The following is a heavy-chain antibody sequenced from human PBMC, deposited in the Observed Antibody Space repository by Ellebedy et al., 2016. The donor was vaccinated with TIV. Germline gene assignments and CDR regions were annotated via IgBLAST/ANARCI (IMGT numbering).Heavy chain of an antibody. Sequence: GGSLRLXCTASGFTLGDYAMSWVRQAPGKGLEGVSFIRSEAYGGTTEYAASVKGRFTISRDDSKSIAYLQMNSLKAEDTAVYYCTRDLTTLAAAGTGIYYYTMDVWGQGTTVTVSS. J-gene: IGHJ6*02. CDR1: GFTLGDYA. V-gene: IGHV3-49*04. D-gene: IGHD6-13*01. CDR2: IRSEAYGGTT. CDR3: TRDLTTLAAAGTGIYYYTMDV.